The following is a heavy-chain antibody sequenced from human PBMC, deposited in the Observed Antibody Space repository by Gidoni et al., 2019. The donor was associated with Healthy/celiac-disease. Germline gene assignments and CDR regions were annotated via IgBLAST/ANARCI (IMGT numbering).Heavy chain of an antibody. CDR2: ISSSSSYI. J-gene: IGHJ4*02. CDR3: ARVSKECIAVAGRGAFYYFDY. V-gene: IGHV3-21*01. D-gene: IGHD6-19*01. CDR1: GFPFHSYC. Sequence: EVQLVESGGGLVKPGGSLRPPLSGSGFPFHSYCMNLVRQAPGKGLEWVSAISSSSSYIYYADSVKGRFTISRDNAKNSLYLQMNSLRAEDTAVYYCARVSKECIAVAGRGAFYYFDYWGQGTLVTVSS.